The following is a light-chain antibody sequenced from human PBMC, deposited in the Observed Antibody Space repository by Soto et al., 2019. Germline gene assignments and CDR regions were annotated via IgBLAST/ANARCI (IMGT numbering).Light chain of an antibody. Sequence: DIQMTQSPSSLSASIGDRVTITCRASQTISNYLTWYQQKSGKAPNVLISTASTLQSGVPPRFSGSASGADFTLTISSLQSEYFATYYCQQSYSPPWTFGQGTNVDIK. CDR3: QQSYSPPWT. V-gene: IGKV1-39*01. CDR1: QTISNY. CDR2: TAS. J-gene: IGKJ1*01.